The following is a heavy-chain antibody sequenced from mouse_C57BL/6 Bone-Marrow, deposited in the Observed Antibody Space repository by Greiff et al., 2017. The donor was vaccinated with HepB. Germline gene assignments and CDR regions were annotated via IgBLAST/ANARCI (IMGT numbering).Heavy chain of an antibody. Sequence: QVHVKQPGAELVKPGASVKMSCKASGYTFTSYWITWVKQRPGQGLEWIGDIYPGSGSTNYNEKFKSKATLTVDTSSSTAYMQLSSLTSEDSAVYYCAPVYYGSRYFDYWGQGTTLTVSS. CDR1: GYTFTSYW. CDR2: IYPGSGST. D-gene: IGHD1-1*01. CDR3: APVYYGSRYFDY. V-gene: IGHV1-55*01. J-gene: IGHJ2*01.